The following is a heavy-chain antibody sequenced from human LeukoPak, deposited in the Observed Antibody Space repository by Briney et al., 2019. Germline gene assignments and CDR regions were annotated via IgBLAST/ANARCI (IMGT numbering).Heavy chain of an antibody. Sequence: GSSVKVSCKASGGTFSSYAISWVRQAPGQGLEWMGGIIPIFGTANYAQKFQGRVTITADESTSTAYMELSSLRSEDTAVYYCARAPLEYCSSTSCWYFDYWGQGALVTVSS. CDR2: IIPIFGTA. V-gene: IGHV1-69*01. CDR1: GGTFSSYA. D-gene: IGHD2-2*01. J-gene: IGHJ4*02. CDR3: ARAPLEYCSSTSCWYFDY.